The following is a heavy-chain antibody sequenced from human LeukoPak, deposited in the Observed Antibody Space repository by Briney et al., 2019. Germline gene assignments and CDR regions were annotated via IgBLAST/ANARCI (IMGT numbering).Heavy chain of an antibody. V-gene: IGHV3-49*03. D-gene: IGHD5-12*01. CDR1: GFTFGDYG. CDR3: ARGPSGYHNT. CDR2: IRSNTYGGTT. J-gene: IGHJ4*02. Sequence: GGSLRLSCTASGFTFGDYGLSWFRQAPGKGLEWVGFIRSNTYGGTTQYAASVKGRFTISRDNSKNTLYLQMNSLRAEDTAVYYCARGPSGYHNTGGQGTLVTVSS.